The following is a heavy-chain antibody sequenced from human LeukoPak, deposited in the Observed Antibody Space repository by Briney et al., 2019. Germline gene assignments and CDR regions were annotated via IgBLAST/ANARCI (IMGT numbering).Heavy chain of an antibody. D-gene: IGHD6-6*01. CDR1: GLTFSSYD. V-gene: IGHV3-30*18. Sequence: GGSLRLSCAGSGLTFSSYDMYWVRQAPGKGLEWVAIISYDGSDKYYADSVKGRFTISRDNSKNTLFLQMDSLRPEDTAVYYCAKDNGWQTQLGGYYYYYGMDVWGQGTTVTVSS. CDR2: ISYDGSDK. J-gene: IGHJ6*02. CDR3: AKDNGWQTQLGGYYYYYGMDV.